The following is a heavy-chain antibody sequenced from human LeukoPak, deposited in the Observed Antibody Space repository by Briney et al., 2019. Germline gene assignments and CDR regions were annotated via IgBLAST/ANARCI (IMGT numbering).Heavy chain of an antibody. CDR2: INSDGSST. J-gene: IGHJ6*03. CDR3: ARDQRAWFGDLYYYYMDV. D-gene: IGHD3-10*01. Sequence: PGGSLRLSCAVSGFALSSYWMHWVRQAPGKGLVWVSRINSDGSSTSYADSVKGRFTISRDNAKNTLYLQMNSLRAEDTAVYYCARDQRAWFGDLYYYYMDVWGKGTTVTVSS. V-gene: IGHV3-74*01. CDR1: GFALSSYW.